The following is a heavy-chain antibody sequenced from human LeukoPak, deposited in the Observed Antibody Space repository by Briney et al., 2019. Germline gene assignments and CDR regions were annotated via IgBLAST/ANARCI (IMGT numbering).Heavy chain of an antibody. CDR1: VGTFSSYA. D-gene: IGHD3-10*01. CDR3: ARDNSHGVSEGYYYMDV. V-gene: IGHV1-69*06. J-gene: IGHJ6*03. CDR2: IIPIFGTA. Sequence: SVKVSCKASVGTFSSYAISWVQQAPGQGLEWMGRIIPIFGTANYAQKFQGRVTITADKSTSTAYMELSSLRSEDTAVYYCARDNSHGVSEGYYYMDVWGKGTTVTVSS.